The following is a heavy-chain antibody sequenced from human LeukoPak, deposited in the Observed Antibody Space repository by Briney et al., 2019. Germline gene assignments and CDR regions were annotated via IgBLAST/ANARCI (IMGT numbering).Heavy chain of an antibody. V-gene: IGHV1-2*02. CDR1: GYTFTGYY. D-gene: IGHD2-15*01. Sequence: ASVKVSCKASGYTFTGYYMHWVRQAPGQGLEWMGWINPNSGGTNYAQKFQGGVTMTRDTSISTAYMELSRLRSDDTAVYYCARAVPGNIAVSLGDYWGQGTLVTVSS. CDR2: INPNSGGT. CDR3: ARAVPGNIAVSLGDY. J-gene: IGHJ4*02.